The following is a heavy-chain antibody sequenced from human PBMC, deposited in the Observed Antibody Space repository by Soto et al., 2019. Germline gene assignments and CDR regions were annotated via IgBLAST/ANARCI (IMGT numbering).Heavy chain of an antibody. J-gene: IGHJ3*02. Sequence: QVQLQQWGAGLLKPSETLSLTCAVYGGSFSGYYWSWIRQPPGKGLEWIGEINHTGSTNYNPSLKSRVTISVDTSKNQFSLNLTSVTAAVTALYFCARDYCSGGNCYGDDAFDIWGQGAMVTVSS. CDR2: INHTGST. D-gene: IGHD2-15*01. CDR3: ARDYCSGGNCYGDDAFDI. V-gene: IGHV4-34*01. CDR1: GGSFSGYY.